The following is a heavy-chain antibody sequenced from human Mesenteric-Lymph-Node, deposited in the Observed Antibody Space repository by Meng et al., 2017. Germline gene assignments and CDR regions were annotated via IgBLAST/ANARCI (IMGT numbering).Heavy chain of an antibody. D-gene: IGHD6-19*01. CDR3: ARNPQWLALYYYYYGMDV. J-gene: IGHJ6*02. CDR1: GFTFSSYA. Sequence: GESLKISCAASGFTFSSYAMHWVRQAPGKGLEWVAVISYDGSNKYYADSVKGRFTISRDNSKNTLYLQMNSLRAEDTAVYYCARNPQWLALYYYYYGMDVWGQGTTVTVSS. CDR2: ISYDGSNK. V-gene: IGHV3-30*04.